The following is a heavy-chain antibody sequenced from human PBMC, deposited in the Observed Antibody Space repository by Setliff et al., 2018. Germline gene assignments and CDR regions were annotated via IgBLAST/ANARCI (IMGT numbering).Heavy chain of an antibody. D-gene: IGHD6-13*01. V-gene: IGHV1-69*02. CDR1: GGPLNSYS. J-gene: IGHJ6*02. Sequence: SVKVSCKASGGPLNSYSFSWVRQAPGQGLEWMGRIIPVLDITRYSQKFQGRVTLSADKSTTTVFMELTSLRSDDTAVYYCARVPRNSRDYYYGMDVWGQGTTVTV. CDR3: ARVPRNSRDYYYGMDV. CDR2: IIPVLDIT.